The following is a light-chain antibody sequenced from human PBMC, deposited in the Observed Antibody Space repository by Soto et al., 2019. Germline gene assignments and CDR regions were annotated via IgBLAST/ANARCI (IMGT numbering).Light chain of an antibody. J-gene: IGLJ1*01. CDR1: SSDVGGYNC. CDR3: CSHSASHTFV. Sequence: QSALSQPRSVSGSPGQSVTISCTGTSSDVGGYNCVSWYQQHPGKAPQLIIYDVTQRPSGVPDRFSGSKSGNTASLSISGLQAEDEADYYCCSHSASHTFVFGTGTKGTVL. CDR2: DVT. V-gene: IGLV2-11*01.